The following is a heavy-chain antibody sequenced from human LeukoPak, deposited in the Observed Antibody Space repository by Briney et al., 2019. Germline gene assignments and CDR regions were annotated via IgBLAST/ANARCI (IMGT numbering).Heavy chain of an antibody. V-gene: IGHV4-4*07. Sequence: PSETLSLTCTVSGGSISSYYWSWTRQPAGKGLEWIGRIYTSGSTNYNPSLKSRVTMSVDTSKNQFSLKLSSVTAADTAVYYCAREGSGYSYGPEFDYWGQGTLVTVSS. D-gene: IGHD5-18*01. CDR2: IYTSGST. CDR1: GGSISSYY. CDR3: AREGSGYSYGPEFDY. J-gene: IGHJ4*02.